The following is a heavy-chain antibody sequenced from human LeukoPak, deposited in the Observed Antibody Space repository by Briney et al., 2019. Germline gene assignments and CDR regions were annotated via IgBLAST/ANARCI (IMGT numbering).Heavy chain of an antibody. CDR2: INHSGST. CDR3: ASGWSGSIDY. J-gene: IGHJ4*02. D-gene: IGHD1-14*01. Sequence: PSETLSLTCAVYGGSFSGYYWSWIRQPPGKGLEWIGEINHSGSTNYNPSLKSRVTISVDTSKNQFSLKLSSVTAADTAVYYCASGWSGSIDYWGQGTLVTVSS. CDR1: GGSFSGYY. V-gene: IGHV4-34*01.